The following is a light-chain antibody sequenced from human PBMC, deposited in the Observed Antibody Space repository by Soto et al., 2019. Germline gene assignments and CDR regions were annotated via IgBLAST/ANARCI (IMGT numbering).Light chain of an antibody. CDR2: GAS. CDR1: QSVNNTY. CDR3: QQYGSLVT. V-gene: IGKV3-20*01. Sequence: EMVMTQSPGTLSLSPGERATLSCRASQSVNNTYLAWYQQKPGQAPRLLIYGASSRATAIPDRFNGSGSGTNFTLTIRRLEPEDFAVYYCQQYGSLVTFGGGTKVEIK. J-gene: IGKJ4*01.